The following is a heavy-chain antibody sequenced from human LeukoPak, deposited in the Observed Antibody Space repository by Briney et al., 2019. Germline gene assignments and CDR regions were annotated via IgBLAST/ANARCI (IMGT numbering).Heavy chain of an antibody. CDR3: ARGSLGIQLWFEYNWFDP. Sequence: PETLSLTCAVYGGSFSGYYWSWIRQPPGKGLEWIGEINHSGSTNYNPSLKSRVTISVDTSKNQFSLKLSSVTAADTAVYYCARGSLGIQLWFEYNWFDPWGQGTLVTVSS. CDR2: INHSGST. CDR1: GGSFSGYY. J-gene: IGHJ5*02. V-gene: IGHV4-34*01. D-gene: IGHD5-18*01.